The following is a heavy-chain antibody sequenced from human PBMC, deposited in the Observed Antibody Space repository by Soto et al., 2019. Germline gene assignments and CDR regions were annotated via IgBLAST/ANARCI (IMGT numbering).Heavy chain of an antibody. J-gene: IGHJ6*02. V-gene: IGHV3-33*01. D-gene: IGHD4-17*01. Sequence: QVQLVESGGGVVQPGRSLRLSCAASGFTFSSYGMHWVRQAPGKGLEWVAVIWYDGSNKYYADSVKGRFTISRDNSKNTLYQQMNSLRAEDTAVYYCASASSYGENYYYYGMDVWGQGTTVTVSS. CDR1: GFTFSSYG. CDR3: ASASSYGENYYYYGMDV. CDR2: IWYDGSNK.